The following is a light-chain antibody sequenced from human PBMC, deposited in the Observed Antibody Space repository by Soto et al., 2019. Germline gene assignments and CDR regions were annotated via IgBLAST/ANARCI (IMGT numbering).Light chain of an antibody. CDR3: SSYTDSSTYV. CDR2: EVF. CDR1: SSDVGAYNS. J-gene: IGLJ1*01. Sequence: QSALTQPASVSGSLGQSITISCTGTSSDVGAYNSVSWYQQHPGKAPKLIIFEVFNRPSGASTRFSGSKSGNTASLTISGLQADDEADYYCSSYTDSSTYVFGTGTK. V-gene: IGLV2-14*01.